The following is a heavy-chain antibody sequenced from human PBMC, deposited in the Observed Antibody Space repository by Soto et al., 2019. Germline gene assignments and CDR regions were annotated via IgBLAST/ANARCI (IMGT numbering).Heavy chain of an antibody. CDR2: INPDSGNT. CDR1: GYNFISYD. CDR3: ARGWKTMREVHRLDP. J-gene: IGHJ5*02. V-gene: IGHV1-8*01. D-gene: IGHD1-1*01. Sequence: QVQLVQSGAEVKNPGASVKVSCRASGYNFISYDINWLRQATGQGREWMGWINPDSGNTGYSQKFQGRLTLTKDTSISTAYMELTSLRSEDTAVYYCARGWKTMREVHRLDPWGRGTQVTVS.